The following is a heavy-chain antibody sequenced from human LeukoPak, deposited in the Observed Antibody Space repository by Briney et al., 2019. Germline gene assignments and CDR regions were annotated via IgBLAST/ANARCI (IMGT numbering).Heavy chain of an antibody. CDR3: ARVYYNNSYDYWYFDL. Sequence: SETLSLTCTVSGGSISSYYWSWIRQPPGKGPEWIGYIYYSGSTNYNPSLKSRVTISVDTSKNQFSLKLSSVTAADTAVYYCARVYYNNSYDYWYFDLWGRGTLVTVSS. J-gene: IGHJ2*01. CDR1: GGSISSYY. V-gene: IGHV4-59*01. CDR2: IYYSGST. D-gene: IGHD6-13*01.